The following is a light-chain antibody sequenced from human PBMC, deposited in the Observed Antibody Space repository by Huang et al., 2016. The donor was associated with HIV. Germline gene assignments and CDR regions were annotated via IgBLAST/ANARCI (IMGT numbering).Light chain of an antibody. CDR3: QQTDRSPRT. V-gene: IGKV1-39*01. J-gene: IGKJ1*01. Sequence: DIQMTQSPSSLPASVGDRVTITCRASQTTNTNLTWYPQKPGKAPKLRIYAASSLHSGVPARVSGRGYGTDFTLGISGLQREDFATYCGQQTDRSPRTFGEGTRVESK. CDR2: AAS. CDR1: QTTNTN.